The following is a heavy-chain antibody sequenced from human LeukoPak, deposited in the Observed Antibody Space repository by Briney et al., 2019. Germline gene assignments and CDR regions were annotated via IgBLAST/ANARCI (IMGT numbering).Heavy chain of an antibody. J-gene: IGHJ4*02. CDR1: GYTFTGYN. CDR3: ARVNRIAPYGADY. Sequence: VASVKVSCKASGYTFTGYNMYWVRQAPGQGLEWMGWINPNSGGTNYAQKFQGRVTMTRDMSFSTAYMELSSLTSDDTAVYYCARVNRIAPYGADYWGQGTLVTVSS. CDR2: INPNSGGT. D-gene: IGHD2-15*01. V-gene: IGHV1-2*02.